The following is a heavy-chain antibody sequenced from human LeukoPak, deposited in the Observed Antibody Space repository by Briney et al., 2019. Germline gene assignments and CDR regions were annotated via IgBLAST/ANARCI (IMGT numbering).Heavy chain of an antibody. CDR3: ARKLTLDY. J-gene: IGHJ4*02. CDR2: ISAYNGNT. V-gene: IGHV1-18*04. CDR1: GYTFTNYG. D-gene: IGHD1-1*01. Sequence: ASVKVSCKASGYTFTNYGITWLRRAPGQGLEWMGWISAYNGNTNYAQKIQGRVTMTTDTSTSTAYMELRSLRSDDTAVYYCARKLTLDYWGQGTLVTVSS.